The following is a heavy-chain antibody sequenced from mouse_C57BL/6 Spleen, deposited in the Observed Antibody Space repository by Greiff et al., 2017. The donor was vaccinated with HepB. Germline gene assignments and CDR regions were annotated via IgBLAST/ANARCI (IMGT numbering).Heavy chain of an antibody. CDR2: IYPGSGNT. CDR3: ARRSNYVDFDY. V-gene: IGHV1-76*01. CDR1: GYTFTDYY. J-gene: IGHJ2*01. D-gene: IGHD2-5*01. Sequence: VKLMESGAELVRPGASVKLSCKASGYTFTDYYMNWVKQRPGQGLEWIARIYPGSGNTYYNEKFKGKATLTAEKSSSTAYMQLSSLTSEDSAVYFCARRSNYVDFDYWGQGTTLTVSS.